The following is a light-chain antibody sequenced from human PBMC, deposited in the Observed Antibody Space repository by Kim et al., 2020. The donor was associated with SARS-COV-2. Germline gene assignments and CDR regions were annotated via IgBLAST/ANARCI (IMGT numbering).Light chain of an antibody. CDR1: QTVVASQ. V-gene: IGKV3-20*01. J-gene: IGKJ4*01. CDR2: GVS. Sequence: EIVLTQSPDTLSLSPGGRATLSCRASQTVVASQLGWHQYKPGQAPRLLIYGVSVRATGIPDRFSGSGSETDFTLTISRLEPEDSAIYYCQHYGSSPSFGGGTKVDIK. CDR3: QHYGSSPS.